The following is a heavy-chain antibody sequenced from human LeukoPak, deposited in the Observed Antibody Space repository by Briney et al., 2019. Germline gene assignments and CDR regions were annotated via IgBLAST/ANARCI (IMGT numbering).Heavy chain of an antibody. CDR2: ISGSGGST. Sequence: GGSLRLSCAASGFTFSSYAMSWVRQAPGKGLEWVSAISGSGGSTYYADSVKGRFTISRDNSKNTLYLQMNSLRAEDTAVYYCAKFQITMIVVVIQYYFDYWGQGTLVTVSS. CDR1: GFTFSSYA. D-gene: IGHD3-22*01. V-gene: IGHV3-23*01. J-gene: IGHJ4*02. CDR3: AKFQITMIVVVIQYYFDY.